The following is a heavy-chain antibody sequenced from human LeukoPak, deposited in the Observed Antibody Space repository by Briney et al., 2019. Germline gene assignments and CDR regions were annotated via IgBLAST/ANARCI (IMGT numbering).Heavy chain of an antibody. CDR2: ISGSGTST. Sequence: GGYLRLYCAASGLAVSSYAMSWVRQAPGKGLEWVSAISGSGTSTYYADSVKGRFTISRDNSKNTLYLQMNSLRAEDTAIYHCAKDPRGDCSGGSCHYLEYWGQGTLVSASS. CDR1: GLAVSSYA. D-gene: IGHD2-15*01. CDR3: AKDPRGDCSGGSCHYLEY. J-gene: IGHJ4*02. V-gene: IGHV3-23*01.